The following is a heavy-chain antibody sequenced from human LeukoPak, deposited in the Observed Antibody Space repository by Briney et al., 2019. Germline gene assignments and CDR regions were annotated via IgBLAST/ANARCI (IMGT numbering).Heavy chain of an antibody. Sequence: GGSLRLSCAASGFTFSSYEMNWVRQAPGKGLEWVSYISSSGSNMHYAGSVKGRFTISRDNAKNSLYLQMNSLRAEDTAVYYGARRPYCSSTSCYLQFDYWGQGTLVTVSS. CDR3: ARRPYCSSTSCYLQFDY. J-gene: IGHJ4*02. CDR2: ISSSGSNM. CDR1: GFTFSSYE. D-gene: IGHD2-2*01. V-gene: IGHV3-48*03.